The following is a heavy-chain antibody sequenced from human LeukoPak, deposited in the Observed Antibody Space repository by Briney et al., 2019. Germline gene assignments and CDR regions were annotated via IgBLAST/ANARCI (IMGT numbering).Heavy chain of an antibody. CDR1: GFTFDDYA. V-gene: IGHV3-9*01. CDR2: ISWNSGSI. D-gene: IGHD6-6*01. Sequence: GRSLRLSCAASGFTFDDYAMHWVRQAPGKGLEWASGISWNSGSIGYADSVKGRFTISRDNAKNSLYLQMNSLRAEDTALYYCAKGSLAYSSSSNWFDPWGQGTLVTVSS. J-gene: IGHJ5*02. CDR3: AKGSLAYSSSSNWFDP.